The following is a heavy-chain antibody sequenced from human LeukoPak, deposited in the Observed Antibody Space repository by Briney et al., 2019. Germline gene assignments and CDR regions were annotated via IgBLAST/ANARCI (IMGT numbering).Heavy chain of an antibody. V-gene: IGHV4-59*05. Sequence: SETLSLTCTVSGGSISSYYWSWIRQPPGKGLEWIGSIYYSGSTYYNPSLKSRVTISVDTSKNQFSLKLSSVTAADTAVYYCARTYYDSSGYYSHLDYWGQGTLVTVSS. CDR3: ARTYYDSSGYYSHLDY. CDR1: GGSISSYY. J-gene: IGHJ4*02. D-gene: IGHD3-22*01. CDR2: IYYSGST.